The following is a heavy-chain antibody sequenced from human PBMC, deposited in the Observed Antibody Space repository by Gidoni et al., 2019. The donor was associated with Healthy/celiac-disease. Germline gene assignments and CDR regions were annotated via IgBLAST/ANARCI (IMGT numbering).Heavy chain of an antibody. D-gene: IGHD6-13*01. CDR3: ARNAPIAAAGTNWFDP. Sequence: QLQLQESGPGLVKPSETLSLTCPVSGGSISSRSYYWGWIRQPPGKGLEWIGSIYYSGSTYYNPSLKSRVTISVDTSKNQFSLKLSSVTAADTAVYYCARNAPIAAAGTNWFDPWGQGTLVTVSS. J-gene: IGHJ5*02. V-gene: IGHV4-39*01. CDR2: IYYSGST. CDR1: GGSISSRSYY.